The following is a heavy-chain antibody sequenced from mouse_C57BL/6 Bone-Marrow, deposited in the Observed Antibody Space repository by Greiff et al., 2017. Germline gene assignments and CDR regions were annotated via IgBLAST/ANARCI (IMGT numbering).Heavy chain of an antibody. CDR2: IDPSDSYT. CDR3: ANYYGSSYGDY. Sequence: QVQLQQPGAELVKPGASVKLSCKASGYTFTSYWMQWVKQRPGQGLEWIGEIDPSDSYTNYNQKFKGKATLTVDTSSSPAYMQLSSLTSEDSAVYYCANYYGSSYGDYWGQGTTLTVSS. D-gene: IGHD1-1*01. J-gene: IGHJ2*01. CDR1: GYTFTSYW. V-gene: IGHV1-50*01.